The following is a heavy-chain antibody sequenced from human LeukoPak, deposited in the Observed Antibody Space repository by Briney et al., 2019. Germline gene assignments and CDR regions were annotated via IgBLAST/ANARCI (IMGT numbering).Heavy chain of an antibody. Sequence: GGSLRLSCAASGFTFSSYSMNWVRQAPGKGLEWVSSISSSSSYIYYADSVKGRFTISRDNAKNSLYLQMNSLRAEDTAVYYCANRMVRGVIKTYYFDYWGQGTLVTVSS. D-gene: IGHD3-10*01. CDR1: GFTFSSYS. V-gene: IGHV3-21*01. J-gene: IGHJ4*02. CDR2: ISSSSSYI. CDR3: ANRMVRGVIKTYYFDY.